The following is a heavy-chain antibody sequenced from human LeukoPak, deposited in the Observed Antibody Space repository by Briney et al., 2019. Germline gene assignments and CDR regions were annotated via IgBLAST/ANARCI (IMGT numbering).Heavy chain of an antibody. CDR3: ARDHGAPPKSYSSGWANAFDI. J-gene: IGHJ3*02. D-gene: IGHD6-19*01. CDR2: MNPNSGNT. Sequence: ASVKVSCKASGYTFTSYDINWVRQATGQGLEWMGWMNPNSGNTGYAQKFQGRVTMTRNSSITTAYMELSSLRSEDTAVYYCARDHGAPPKSYSSGWANAFDIWGQGTMVTVSS. CDR1: GYTFTSYD. V-gene: IGHV1-8*01.